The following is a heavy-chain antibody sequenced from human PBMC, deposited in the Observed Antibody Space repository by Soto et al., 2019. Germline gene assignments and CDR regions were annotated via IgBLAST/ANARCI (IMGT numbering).Heavy chain of an antibody. D-gene: IGHD6-19*01. CDR1: GFTVNSYY. Sequence: GGSLRLSCVASGFTVNSYYMNWVRTAPGKGLEWVSVIYSGGSTYFADSVKGRFTLSRDDSKNILYLQMNSLRAEDTAVYYCARDPSSGWFRLDYWGQGTLVTVSS. CDR2: IYSGGST. CDR3: ARDPSSGWFRLDY. V-gene: IGHV3-66*01. J-gene: IGHJ4*02.